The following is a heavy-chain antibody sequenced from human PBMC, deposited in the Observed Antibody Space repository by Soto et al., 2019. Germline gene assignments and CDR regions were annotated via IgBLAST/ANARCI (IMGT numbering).Heavy chain of an antibody. Sequence: ASVKVSCKASGYTFTSYGISWVRQAPGQGLEWMGWISAYNGNTNYAQKLQGRVTMATDTSTSTAYMELRSLRSDDTAVYYCAREHDGSGSYSPEDYYYMDVWGKGTTVTVSS. CDR3: AREHDGSGSYSPEDYYYMDV. CDR2: ISAYNGNT. CDR1: GYTFTSYG. V-gene: IGHV1-18*01. J-gene: IGHJ6*03. D-gene: IGHD3-10*01.